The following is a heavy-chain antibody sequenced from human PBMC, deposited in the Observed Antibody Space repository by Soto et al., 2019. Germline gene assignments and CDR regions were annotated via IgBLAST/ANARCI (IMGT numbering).Heavy chain of an antibody. Sequence: QVQLVESGGGVVQPGRSLRLSCAASGFTFSSYGMHWVRQAPGKGLEWVAVIWYDGSNKYYADSVKGRFTISRDNSKNTLYLQMNSLRAEDTAVYYCARGFDWFDPWGQGTLVTVSS. D-gene: IGHD3-16*01. J-gene: IGHJ5*02. CDR2: IWYDGSNK. CDR1: GFTFSSYG. V-gene: IGHV3-33*01. CDR3: ARGFDWFDP.